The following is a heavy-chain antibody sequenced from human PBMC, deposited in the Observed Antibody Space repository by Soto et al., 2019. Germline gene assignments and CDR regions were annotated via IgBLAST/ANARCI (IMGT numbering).Heavy chain of an antibody. CDR3: ARDDLGDLSRAVDI. CDR2: IKQDGSEK. D-gene: IGHD3-10*01. CDR1: GFTFSSYW. J-gene: IGHJ3*02. Sequence: GGSLRLSCAASGFTFSSYWMSWVRQAPGKGLEWVANIKQDGSEKYYVDSVKGRFTISRDNAKNSLYLQMNSLRAEDTAVYYCARDDLGDLSRAVDIWGQGTMVTVSS. V-gene: IGHV3-7*03.